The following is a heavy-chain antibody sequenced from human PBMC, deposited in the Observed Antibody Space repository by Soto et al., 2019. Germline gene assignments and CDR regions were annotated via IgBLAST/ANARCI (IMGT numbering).Heavy chain of an antibody. Sequence: EVQLVESGGGLVQPGRSLRLSCAASGFIFDDYAMHWVRQAPGKGLEWVSGISWNSGKKDYADSVKGRFTISRDNAKNSLYLQMNSLRAEDTALYYCAKDTAAGMAYYYYMDVWGNGATVTVSS. D-gene: IGHD6-13*01. J-gene: IGHJ6*03. CDR1: GFIFDDYA. CDR3: AKDTAAGMAYYYYMDV. CDR2: ISWNSGKK. V-gene: IGHV3-9*01.